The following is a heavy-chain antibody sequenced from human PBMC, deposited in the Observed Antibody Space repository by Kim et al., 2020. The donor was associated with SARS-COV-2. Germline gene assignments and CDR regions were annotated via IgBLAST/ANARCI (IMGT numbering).Heavy chain of an antibody. CDR2: ISYDGNNE. Sequence: GGSLRLSCAASGFTFNRYGIHWVRQAPGKGLEWVALISYDGNNEYYVESVKGRFTVSRDNSKNMVYLQMNSLRVGDTAVYYCANFQNWGQGTLVTVSS. V-gene: IGHV3-30*18. J-gene: IGHJ4*02. CDR3: ANFQN. CDR1: GFTFNRYG.